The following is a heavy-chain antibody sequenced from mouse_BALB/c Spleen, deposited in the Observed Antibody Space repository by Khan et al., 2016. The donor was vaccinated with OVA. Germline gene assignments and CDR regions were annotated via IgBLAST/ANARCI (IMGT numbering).Heavy chain of an antibody. J-gene: IGHJ2*01. Sequence: EVQLQESGPGLVKPSQSLSLTCTVTGYSITSDCAWNWIRQFPGNKLEWMGYISYSGRTSYNPSLKSRISITRDTSKNQLYLQLNSVTTEDTATYYCARSVTITTVVATDFDCWGQGTTLTVSS. V-gene: IGHV3-2*02. CDR2: ISYSGRT. CDR3: ARSVTITTVVATDFDC. CDR1: GYSITSDCA. D-gene: IGHD1-1*01.